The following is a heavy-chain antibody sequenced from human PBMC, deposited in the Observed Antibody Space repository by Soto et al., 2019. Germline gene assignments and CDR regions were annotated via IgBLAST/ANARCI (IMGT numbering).Heavy chain of an antibody. CDR3: ARSSSSWYDWFDP. D-gene: IGHD6-13*01. CDR2: IYSGGST. V-gene: IGHV3-53*01. CDR1: GFTVSSNY. Sequence: EVQLVESGGGLIQPGGSLRLSCAASGFTVSSNYMSWVRQAPGKGLEGVSVIYSGGSTYYADSVKGRFTISRDNSKNTLYLQMNSLRAEDTAVYYCARSSSSWYDWFDPWGQGTLVTVSS. J-gene: IGHJ5*02.